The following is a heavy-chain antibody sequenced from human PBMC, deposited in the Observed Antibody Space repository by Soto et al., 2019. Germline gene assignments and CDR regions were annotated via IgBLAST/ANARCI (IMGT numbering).Heavy chain of an antibody. Sequence: QVQLQESGPGLVKPSQTLSLTCTVSGGSISSGGYYWSWIRQHPGKGLEWIGYIYYSGSTYYNPSLKSQVAISVDTCKHQFSLKLSSVTAADTAVYYCARAPLAHGWGLRYYYMDVWGKGTTVTVSS. CDR3: ARAPLAHGWGLRYYYMDV. CDR2: IYYSGST. V-gene: IGHV4-31*01. CDR1: GGSISSGGYY. J-gene: IGHJ6*03. D-gene: IGHD2-21*01.